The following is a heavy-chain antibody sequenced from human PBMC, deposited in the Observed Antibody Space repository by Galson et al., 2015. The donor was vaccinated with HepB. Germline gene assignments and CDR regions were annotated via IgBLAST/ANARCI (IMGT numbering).Heavy chain of an antibody. CDR2: ISWNGGTI. CDR3: AKAPRGSYYLTYFDL. Sequence: SLRLSCAASGFTFYDYAMHWVRQVPGKGPEWVAGISWNGGTITYADSVKGRFTISRDNAKNSLYLQMSSLRVDDTAFYFCAKAPRGSYYLTYFDLWGRGTLVTVSS. D-gene: IGHD3-22*01. V-gene: IGHV3-9*01. CDR1: GFTFYDYA. J-gene: IGHJ4*02.